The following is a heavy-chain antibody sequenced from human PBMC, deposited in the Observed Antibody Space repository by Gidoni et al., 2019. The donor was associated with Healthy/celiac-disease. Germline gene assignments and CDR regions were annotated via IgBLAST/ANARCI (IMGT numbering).Heavy chain of an antibody. Sequence: QVQLQESGPGLVKPSETLSLTCTVSGGSISSYYWSWIRQPPGKGLEWIGYIYYSGSTNYNPSLKSRVTISVDTSKNQFSLKLSSVTAADTAVYYCARTPLFDLGGTMVRGAYDYWGQGTLVTVSS. CDR1: GGSISSYY. J-gene: IGHJ4*02. V-gene: IGHV4-59*08. CDR2: IYYSGST. D-gene: IGHD3-10*01. CDR3: ARTPLFDLGGTMVRGAYDY.